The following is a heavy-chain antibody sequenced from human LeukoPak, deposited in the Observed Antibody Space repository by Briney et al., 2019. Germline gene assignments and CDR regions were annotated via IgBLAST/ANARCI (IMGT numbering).Heavy chain of an antibody. CDR1: GYTFTSYA. CDR3: ARDRGIQLWTYDY. V-gene: IGHV1-3*01. J-gene: IGHJ4*02. CDR2: INAGNGNT. Sequence: APVKVSCKASGYTFTSYAMHWVRQAPGQRLEWMGWINAGNGNTKYSQKFQGRVTITRDTSASTAYMELSSLRSEDTAVYYCARDRGIQLWTYDYWGQGTLVTVSS. D-gene: IGHD5-18*01.